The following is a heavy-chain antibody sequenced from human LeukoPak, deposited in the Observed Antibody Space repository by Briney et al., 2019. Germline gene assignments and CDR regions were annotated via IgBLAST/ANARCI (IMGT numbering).Heavy chain of an antibody. Sequence: GGSLRLSCLTSGFTLSTNAMSWVRQAPGKGLEWISGISGSGASTYYADSVKGRFTISRDDSRNTLYLQMNSLRGDDTAVYYCAKDPYFDWGQGTLVTVSS. J-gene: IGHJ4*02. D-gene: IGHD2-8*01. CDR2: ISGSGAST. CDR1: GFTLSTNA. V-gene: IGHV3-23*01. CDR3: AKDPYFD.